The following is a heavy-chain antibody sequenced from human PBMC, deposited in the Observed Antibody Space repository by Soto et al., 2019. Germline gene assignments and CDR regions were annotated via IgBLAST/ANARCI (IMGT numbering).Heavy chain of an antibody. CDR3: ARVRYCSGGRCYNYFDY. CDR2: INHSGST. J-gene: IGHJ4*02. V-gene: IGHV4-34*01. Sequence: PSETLSLTCAVYGGSFSGYYWSWIRQPPGKGLEWIGEINHSGSTIYNPSLKSRVTISVDTSKNQFSLKLTSVTAADTAVYYCARVRYCSGGRCYNYFDYWGQGTLVTVSS. D-gene: IGHD2-15*01. CDR1: GGSFSGYY.